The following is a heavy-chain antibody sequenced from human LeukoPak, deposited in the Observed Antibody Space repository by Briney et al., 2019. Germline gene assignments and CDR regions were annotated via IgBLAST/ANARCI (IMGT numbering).Heavy chain of an antibody. V-gene: IGHV6-1*01. Sequence: SQTLSLTCAISGDSVSSSTDAWNWIRQSPSRGLEWLGRTYYRSKWYNDYAVSVESRLTINPDTAKNQFSLQLNSVPPGDTAVYYCARGANRVFDYWGQGTLVTVSS. D-gene: IGHD1-14*01. CDR3: ARGANRVFDY. CDR2: TYYRSKWYN. CDR1: GDSVSSSTDA. J-gene: IGHJ4*02.